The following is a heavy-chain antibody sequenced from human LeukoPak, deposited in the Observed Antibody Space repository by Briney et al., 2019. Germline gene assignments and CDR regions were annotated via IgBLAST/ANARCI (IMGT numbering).Heavy chain of an antibody. CDR1: GYSFTNYW. J-gene: IGHJ5*02. CDR2: IYPDDSDT. CDR3: ARGGYCTTTSRYLAWFDP. Sequence: GESLKISCKGSGYSFTNYWIGWVRQMPGKGLELMGIIYPDDSDTRYSPSFQGQVTISADKSISTAYLQWSSLKASDTAIYYCARGGYCTTTSRYLAWFDPWGQGTLVTVSS. D-gene: IGHD2-2*01. V-gene: IGHV5-51*01.